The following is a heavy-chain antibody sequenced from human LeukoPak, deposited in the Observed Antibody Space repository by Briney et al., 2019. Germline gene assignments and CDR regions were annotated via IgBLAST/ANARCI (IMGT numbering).Heavy chain of an antibody. CDR2: ISGSGGST. J-gene: IGHJ1*01. Sequence: PGGSLRLSCAASGFTFSSYAMSWVRQAPGKGLEWVSAISGSGGSTYYADSVKGRFTISRDNSKNTLYLQINSLRAEDTAVYYCAKDPRYSGSYGYFQHWGQGTLVTVSS. CDR1: GFTFSSYA. V-gene: IGHV3-23*01. CDR3: AKDPRYSGSYGYFQH. D-gene: IGHD1-26*01.